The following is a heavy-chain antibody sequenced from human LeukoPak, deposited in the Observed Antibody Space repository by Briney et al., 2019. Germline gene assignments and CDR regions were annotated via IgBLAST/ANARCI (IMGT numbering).Heavy chain of an antibody. CDR1: GFTFSSYT. J-gene: IGHJ3*02. V-gene: IGHV3-48*02. D-gene: IGHD3-10*01. CDR3: VRDHLWAFDI. CDR2: IISSTSSI. Sequence: GGSLRLSCAASGFTFSSYTMNWVRQAPGKGMEWVSYIISSTSSITYADSVKGRFTISRDNAKNSLYLQMNSLRDEDSAVYYRVRDHLWAFDIWGQGTMVTVSS.